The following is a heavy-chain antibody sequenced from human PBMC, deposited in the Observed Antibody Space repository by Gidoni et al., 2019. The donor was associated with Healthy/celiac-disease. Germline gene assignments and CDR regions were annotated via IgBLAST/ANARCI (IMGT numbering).Heavy chain of an antibody. D-gene: IGHD3-16*01. CDR1: GGAFSGYY. V-gene: IGHV4-34*01. Sequence: QVQLQQWGAGLLKPSETLSLTCAVYGGAFSGYYWSWIRQPPGKGLEWIGEINHSGSTNYNQSLKSRVTISVDTSKNQFSLKLSSVTAADTAVYYCARLGELYNWFDPWGQGTLVTVSS. J-gene: IGHJ5*02. CDR2: INHSGST. CDR3: ARLGELYNWFDP.